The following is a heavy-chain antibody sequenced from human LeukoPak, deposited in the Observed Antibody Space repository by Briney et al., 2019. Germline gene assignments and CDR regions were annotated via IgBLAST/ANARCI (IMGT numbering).Heavy chain of an antibody. CDR2: ISGSGGTT. Sequence: AGGSLRLSCAASGFTFSSYAMSWVRQAPGKGLEWVSAISGSGGTTYYADSVKGRFTISRDNSKNTLYLQMNSLRAEDTAVYYCARAKLEMATIYGAFDIWGQGTMVTVSS. V-gene: IGHV3-23*01. CDR1: GFTFSSYA. J-gene: IGHJ3*02. CDR3: ARAKLEMATIYGAFDI. D-gene: IGHD5-24*01.